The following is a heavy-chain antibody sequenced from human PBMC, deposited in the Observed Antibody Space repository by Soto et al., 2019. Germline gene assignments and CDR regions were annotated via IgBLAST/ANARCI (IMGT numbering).Heavy chain of an antibody. CDR3: ARGRKLRQTSTFDY. CDR2: IYHSGST. CDR1: GGSISSGGYS. V-gene: IGHV4-30-2*01. Sequence: TLSLTCAVSGGSISSGGYSWSWIRQPPGKGLEWIGYIYHSGSTYYNPSLKSRVTISVDRSKNQFSLKLSSVTAADTAVYYCARGRKLRQTSTFDYWGQGTLVTVSS. J-gene: IGHJ4*02. D-gene: IGHD2-15*01.